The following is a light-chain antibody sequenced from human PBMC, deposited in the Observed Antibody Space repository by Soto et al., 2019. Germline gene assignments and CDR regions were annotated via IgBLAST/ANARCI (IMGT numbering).Light chain of an antibody. J-gene: IGLJ1*01. V-gene: IGLV1-40*01. CDR1: SSNIGARYD. CDR2: DNN. CDR3: QSFDNSLGGSYV. Sequence: QSVLTQPPSVSGSPGQRITISCTGSSSNIGARYDVHWYQQLPGTVPKLLIFDNNNRPSGVPDRFSGSKSGTSASLAITGLQSEDEADYYCQSFDNSLGGSYVFGTGTKVTVL.